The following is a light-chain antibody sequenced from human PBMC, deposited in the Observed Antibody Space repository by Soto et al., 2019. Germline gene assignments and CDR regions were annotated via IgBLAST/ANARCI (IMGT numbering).Light chain of an antibody. Sequence: QSALTQPASVSGSPGQSITISCTGTSSDVGSYNLVSWYQQHPGKAPKLMIYECSKRPSGVSNRFSGSKSGNTASLTISGLQAEDEADYYCCSYAGSRTVVFGGGTQLTVL. CDR3: CSYAGSRTVV. CDR1: SSDVGSYNL. J-gene: IGLJ2*01. V-gene: IGLV2-23*01. CDR2: ECS.